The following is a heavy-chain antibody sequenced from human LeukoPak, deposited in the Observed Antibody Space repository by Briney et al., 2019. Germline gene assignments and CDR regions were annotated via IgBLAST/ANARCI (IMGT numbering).Heavy chain of an antibody. CDR2: IYTSGST. V-gene: IGHV4-61*02. J-gene: IGHJ6*03. Sequence: SETLSLTCTVSGGSISSGSYYWSWIRQPAGKGLEWIGRIYTSGSTNYNPSLKSRVTISVDTSKNQFSLKLSSVTAADTAVYYCAREAAARAGGPYYYYYMDVWGKGTTVTVSS. D-gene: IGHD6-13*01. CDR3: AREAAARAGGPYYYYYMDV. CDR1: GGSISSGSYY.